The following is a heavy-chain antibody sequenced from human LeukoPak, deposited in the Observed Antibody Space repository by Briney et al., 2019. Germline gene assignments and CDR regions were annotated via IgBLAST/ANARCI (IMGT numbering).Heavy chain of an antibody. J-gene: IGHJ6*03. D-gene: IGHD3-3*01. CDR3: ARGMLSSAGYHWYYYMDV. CDR1: GFTSGNYW. Sequence: GGSLRLSCVASGFTSGNYWMHWVRQAPGKGPEWVSRIADDGTDTHYAVSVKGRFTISRDNAKNTLYLQMNSLRGEDTAVYYCARGMLSSAGYHWYYYMDVWGKGAMVTVSS. CDR2: IADDGTDT. V-gene: IGHV3-74*01.